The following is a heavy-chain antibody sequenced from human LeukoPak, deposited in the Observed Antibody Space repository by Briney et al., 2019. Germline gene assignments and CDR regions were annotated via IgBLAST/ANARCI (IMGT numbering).Heavy chain of an antibody. V-gene: IGHV3-48*03. CDR2: ISSSGSTI. CDR3: ARDRIQLWLVGGPFDY. Sequence: GGSLRLSCAASGFTFSSYEMNWVRQAPGKGLEWVSYISSSGSTIYYADSVKGRFTISRDNAKNSLYLQMNSLRAEDTAVYYCARDRIQLWLVGGPFDYWGQGTLVTVSS. CDR1: GFTFSSYE. D-gene: IGHD5-18*01. J-gene: IGHJ4*02.